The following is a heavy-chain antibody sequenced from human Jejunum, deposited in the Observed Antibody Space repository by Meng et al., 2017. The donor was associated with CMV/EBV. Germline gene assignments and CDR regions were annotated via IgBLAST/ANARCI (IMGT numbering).Heavy chain of an antibody. CDR3: ARSIQYPDYRYDY. J-gene: IGHJ4*02. CDR1: GYTFTDYA. Sequence: QVHLVQSGAEVKKPGASVKVSCKASGYTFTDYAIHWVRQAPGQRLEFVGWINAGRGNTNYSRNLXXRITITMDTSAGIAYMELSSLRSEXXAVYXXARSIQYPDYRYDYWGQGTLVTVSS. V-gene: IGHV1-3*01. D-gene: IGHD2-2*01. CDR2: INAGRGNT.